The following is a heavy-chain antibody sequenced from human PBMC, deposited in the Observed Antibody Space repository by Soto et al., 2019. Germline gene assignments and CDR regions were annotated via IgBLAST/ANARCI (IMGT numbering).Heavy chain of an antibody. CDR2: IYYSGST. CDR3: ARAIVAPKYYFDY. Sequence: SETLSLTCTVSGGSISSSSYYWGWIRQPPGKGLEWIGSIYYSGSTYYNPSLKSRVTISVDTSKNQFSLKLSSVTAADTAVYYCARAIVAPKYYFDYWGQGTLVTASS. V-gene: IGHV4-39*01. CDR1: GGSISSSSYY. D-gene: IGHD5-12*01. J-gene: IGHJ4*02.